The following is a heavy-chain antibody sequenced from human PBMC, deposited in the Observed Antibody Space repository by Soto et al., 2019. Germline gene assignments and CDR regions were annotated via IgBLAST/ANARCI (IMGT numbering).Heavy chain of an antibody. CDR2: INHSGST. CDR3: ARGRYCSGGSCYSGSNWFDP. CDR1: GGSFSGYY. Sequence: SETLSLTCAVYGGSFSGYYWSWIRQPPGKGLEWIGEINHSGSTNYNPSLKSRVTISVDTSKNQFSLKLSSVTAADTAVYYCARGRYCSGGSCYSGSNWFDPWGQGTLVTVSS. J-gene: IGHJ5*02. V-gene: IGHV4-34*01. D-gene: IGHD2-15*01.